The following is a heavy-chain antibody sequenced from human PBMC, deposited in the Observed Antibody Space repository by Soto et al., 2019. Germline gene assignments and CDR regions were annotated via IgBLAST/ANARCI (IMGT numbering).Heavy chain of an antibody. CDR3: ARGFGWLDY. D-gene: IGHD6-19*01. J-gene: IGHJ4*02. V-gene: IGHV3-64*01. CDR1: RFTLSSNY. Sequence: GGSLRISLAAARFTLSSNYMTWVRQAPGKGLEYVSAISSNGGSTYYANSVKGRFTISRDNSKNTLYLQMGSLRAEDMAVYYCARGFGWLDYWGQGT. CDR2: ISSNGGST.